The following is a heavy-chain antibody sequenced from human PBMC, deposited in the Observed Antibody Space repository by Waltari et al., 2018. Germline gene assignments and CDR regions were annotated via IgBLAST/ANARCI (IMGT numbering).Heavy chain of an antibody. CDR1: AGSISSRSHN. V-gene: IGHV4-39*07. Sequence: QLQLQEAGAGLVKPSEALCLTCTVSAGSISSRSHNWGWIRQPPATGQEGLGSIDYSGSTYYNPSLKSRVTISVDTSKNQFSLKLSSVTAADTAVYYCARCPYKYCSSTSCYEKYYYYYMDVWGKGTTVTISS. D-gene: IGHD2-2*01. CDR3: ARCPYKYCSSTSCYEKYYYYYMDV. CDR2: IDYSGST. J-gene: IGHJ6*03.